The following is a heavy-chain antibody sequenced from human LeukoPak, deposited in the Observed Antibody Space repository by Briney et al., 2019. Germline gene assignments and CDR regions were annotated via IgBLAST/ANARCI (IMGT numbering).Heavy chain of an antibody. J-gene: IGHJ4*02. CDR1: GFTFSDYY. V-gene: IGHV3-11*04. D-gene: IGHD1-1*01. CDR3: ARDSYNLPFDY. CDR2: ISSSGSTI. Sequence: GGSLRLSCAASGFTFSDYYMSWIRQAPGKGLEWVSYISSSGSTIYYADSVKGRFTISRDNAKNSLYLQMNSLRTEDTAVYYCARDSYNLPFDYWGQGTLVTVSS.